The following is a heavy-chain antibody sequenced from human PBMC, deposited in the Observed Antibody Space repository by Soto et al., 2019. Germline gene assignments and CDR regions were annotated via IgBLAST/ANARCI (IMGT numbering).Heavy chain of an antibody. CDR2: IGRDGSEK. CDR1: GFDFNSYW. J-gene: IGHJ4*02. CDR3: AALPLGSWFDL. D-gene: IGHD1-26*01. Sequence: EVQLVESGGGSVQPGESLRLSCVGSGFDFNSYWMGWVRQAPGKGPQWVANIGRDGSEKSYVDSLKGRFTISRDNARRSLDVQMSGRGVEDTAVYNCAALPLGSWFDLWGGGTLVPVSA. V-gene: IGHV3-7*05.